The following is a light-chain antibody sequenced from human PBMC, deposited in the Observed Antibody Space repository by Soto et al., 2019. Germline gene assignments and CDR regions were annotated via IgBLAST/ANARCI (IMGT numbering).Light chain of an antibody. J-gene: IGLJ3*02. Sequence: QSALTQPASVSGSPGQSITISCTGTGSDVGRYNYVSWYQQYPGKVPKLMIYQVSNRPSGVPIRFSGSKSGDTASLTISGLQAEDEADSYCTSYTTSSTWVFGGGTKLTVL. CDR2: QVS. CDR3: TSYTTSSTWV. V-gene: IGLV2-14*01. CDR1: GSDVGRYNY.